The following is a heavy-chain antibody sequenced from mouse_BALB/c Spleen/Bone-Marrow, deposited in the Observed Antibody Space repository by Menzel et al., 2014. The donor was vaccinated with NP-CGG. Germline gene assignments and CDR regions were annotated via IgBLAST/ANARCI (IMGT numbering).Heavy chain of an antibody. Sequence: VKLMESGAELARPGASVKLSCKASGYTFTSYWMQWVKQRPGQGLEWIGAIYPGDGDTRYTQKFKGKATLTADKSSSTAYMQLSSLASEDSAVYYCARYYYAMVYWGQGTSVTISS. J-gene: IGHJ4*01. CDR2: IYPGDGDT. CDR1: GYTFTSYW. V-gene: IGHV1-87*01. CDR3: ARYYYAMVY.